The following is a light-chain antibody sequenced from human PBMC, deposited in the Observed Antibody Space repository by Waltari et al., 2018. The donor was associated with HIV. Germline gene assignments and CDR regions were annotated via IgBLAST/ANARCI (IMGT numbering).Light chain of an antibody. CDR3: QQYYTVPLT. CDR2: WAS. Sequence: DIVMTQSPDSLAVSLGERDTITCKSSQSVFFSSNNKNFLAWYQQKPGQAPKLLISWASTRASGVPARFSGSGSGTDFTLTISSLQPGDVSVYFCQQYYTVPLTFGPGTKVEI. V-gene: IGKV4-1*01. CDR1: QSVFFSSNNKNF. J-gene: IGKJ3*01.